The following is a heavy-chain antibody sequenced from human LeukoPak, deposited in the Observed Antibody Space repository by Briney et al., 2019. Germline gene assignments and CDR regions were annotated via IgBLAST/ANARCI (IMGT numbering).Heavy chain of an antibody. Sequence: AGGSQTLLCAPSGLTFSIYEMNWVRHAPGRGLECLSYISSSGSTIYYADSVKDRFTITRDNAKHSLYLQMNSLSAEDTAVYYCARDGGLAVAGFYYYYGMDVWGQGTTVTVSS. CDR2: ISSSGSTI. J-gene: IGHJ6*02. D-gene: IGHD6-19*01. V-gene: IGHV3-48*03. CDR1: GLTFSIYE. CDR3: ARDGGLAVAGFYYYYGMDV.